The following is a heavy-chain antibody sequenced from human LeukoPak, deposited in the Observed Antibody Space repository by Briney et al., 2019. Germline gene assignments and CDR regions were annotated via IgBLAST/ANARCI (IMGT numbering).Heavy chain of an antibody. Sequence: SQTLSLTCAISGDSVSSNSAAWNWVRQSPSRGLEWLGRTYYKSKWYNDYAVSVKSRITINPDTSKNQFSLQLNSVTPEDTAVYYCAREGAGSPSSSWSFDYWGQGTLVTVSS. V-gene: IGHV6-1*01. J-gene: IGHJ4*02. D-gene: IGHD6-13*01. CDR1: GDSVSSNSAA. CDR3: AREGAGSPSSSWSFDY. CDR2: TYYKSKWYN.